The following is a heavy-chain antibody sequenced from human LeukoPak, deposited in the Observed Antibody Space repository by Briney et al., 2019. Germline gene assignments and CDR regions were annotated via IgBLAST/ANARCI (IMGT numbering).Heavy chain of an antibody. CDR3: VKGYSSSWSGYFDS. J-gene: IGHJ4*02. CDR2: ISWDGYKI. CDR1: GFIFDDYV. V-gene: IGHV3-9*01. D-gene: IGHD5-18*01. Sequence: GGSLRLSCAASGFIFDDYVMYWVRQSPGKGLEWVSGISWDGYKIDYVDSVKGRFTISRDNARNSLLLQMNRVRVEDTAFYYCVKGYSSSWSGYFDSWGQGTLVTVAS.